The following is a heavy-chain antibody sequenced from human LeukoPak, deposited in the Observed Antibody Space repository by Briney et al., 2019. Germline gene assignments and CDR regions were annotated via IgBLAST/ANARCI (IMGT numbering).Heavy chain of an antibody. Sequence: GGSLRLSCAASGFIFSGSAMHWVRQAPGKGLEWVSAISGSGGSTYYADSVKGRFTISRDNSKNTLYLQMNSLRAEDTAVYYCAKPRDYPYYYYYMDVWGKGTTVTVSS. CDR1: GFIFSGSA. D-gene: IGHD4/OR15-4a*01. CDR2: ISGSGGST. J-gene: IGHJ6*03. CDR3: AKPRDYPYYYYYMDV. V-gene: IGHV3-23*01.